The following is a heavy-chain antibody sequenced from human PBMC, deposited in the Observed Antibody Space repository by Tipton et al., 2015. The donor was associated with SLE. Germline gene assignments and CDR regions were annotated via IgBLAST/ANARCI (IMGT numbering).Heavy chain of an antibody. Sequence: TLSLTCSVYGGSFSGYYWSGVRQSPGKGLDWIGEIDHTGGTNYKPSLKSRVTISLDSPKNQISLKLRSVSAADTAVYYCARGHGIAAAGPFDYWGQGTLVTVSS. CDR3: ARGHGIAAAGPFDY. CDR1: GGSFSGYY. D-gene: IGHD6-13*01. V-gene: IGHV4-34*01. J-gene: IGHJ4*02. CDR2: IDHTGGT.